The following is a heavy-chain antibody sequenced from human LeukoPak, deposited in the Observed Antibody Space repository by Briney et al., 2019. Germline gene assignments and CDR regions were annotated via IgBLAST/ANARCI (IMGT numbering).Heavy chain of an antibody. CDR1: GFTFSTYT. CDR3: ARDVGYFRFDY. D-gene: IGHD5-18*01. Sequence: PGGSLRLSCIASGFTFSTYTMYWVRQAPGKGLEWVSIIGISGGGIHYADSVKGRFTISRDDSKNTLYLQMNSLRVDDTAVYYCARDVGYFRFDYWGQGTLVTVSS. CDR2: IGISGGGI. V-gene: IGHV3-23*01. J-gene: IGHJ4*02.